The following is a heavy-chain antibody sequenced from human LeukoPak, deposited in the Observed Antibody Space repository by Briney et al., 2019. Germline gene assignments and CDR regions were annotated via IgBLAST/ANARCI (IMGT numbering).Heavy chain of an antibody. V-gene: IGHV3-43*01. J-gene: IGHJ6*02. CDR3: AKDSLVYGYCSGGSCSSLSYGMDV. CDR1: GFTFDDYT. D-gene: IGHD2-15*01. Sequence: GGSLRLSCAASGFTFDDYTMHWVRQAPGKGLEWVSLISWDGGSTYYADSVKGRFTISRDNSKNSLYLQMNGLRTEDTALYYCAKDSLVYGYCSGGSCSSLSYGMDVWGQGTTVTVSS. CDR2: ISWDGGST.